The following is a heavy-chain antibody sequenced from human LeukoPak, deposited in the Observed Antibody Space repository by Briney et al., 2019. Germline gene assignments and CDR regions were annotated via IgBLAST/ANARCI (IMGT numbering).Heavy chain of an antibody. V-gene: IGHV4-34*01. CDR1: GGSFSGYY. Sequence: SETLSLTCAVYGGSFSGYYWSWIRQPPGKGLEWIGSIYYSGTTYYNPSLKSRVTISVDTSKNQFSLRLSSVTAADTAVYYCARIVRGSGSYYYYYYYMDVWGKGTTVTISS. D-gene: IGHD3-10*01. CDR2: IYYSGTT. CDR3: ARIVRGSGSYYYYYYYMDV. J-gene: IGHJ6*03.